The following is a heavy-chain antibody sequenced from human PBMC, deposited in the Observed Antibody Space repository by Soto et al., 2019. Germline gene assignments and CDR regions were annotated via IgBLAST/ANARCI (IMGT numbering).Heavy chain of an antibody. Sequence: VASVKVSCKASGYTFTSYDINWVRQATGQGLEWMGWMNPNSGNTGYAQKFQGRVSMTTDTSTTTAYMELRSLRSDDTAVYYCARVVPGAEAWFGPWGQGTLVTVSS. V-gene: IGHV1-8*01. J-gene: IGHJ5*02. CDR1: GYTFTSYD. D-gene: IGHD2-2*01. CDR2: MNPNSGNT. CDR3: ARVVPGAEAWFGP.